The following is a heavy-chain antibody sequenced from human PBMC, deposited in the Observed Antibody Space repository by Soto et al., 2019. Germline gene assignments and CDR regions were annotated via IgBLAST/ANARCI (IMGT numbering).Heavy chain of an antibody. V-gene: IGHV5-51*01. CDR3: ASLAAGYCSSTSCYFDY. Sequence: GESLKISCKGSGYSFTSYWIGWVRQMPGKGLEWMGIIYPGDSDTRYSPSFQGQVTISADKSISTAYLQWSSLKASDTAMYYCASLAAGYCSSTSCYFDYWGQGTLVTVSS. J-gene: IGHJ4*02. CDR2: IYPGDSDT. CDR1: GYSFTSYW. D-gene: IGHD2-2*01.